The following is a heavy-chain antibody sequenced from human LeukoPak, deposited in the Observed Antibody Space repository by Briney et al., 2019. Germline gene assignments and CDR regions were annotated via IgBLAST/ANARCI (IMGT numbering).Heavy chain of an antibody. CDR2: ITSGGSI. V-gene: IGHV3-23*01. J-gene: IGHJ4*02. CDR3: AKRPDYSTTWYYFDS. Sequence: PGGSLRLSCAASEFTFSNYAMTWVRQAPGKRPEWVSTITSGGSIFYADSVKGRFAISRDNSKNTLYLQMNSLRVEDTAVYYCAKRPDYSTTWYYFDSWGQGTLVTVSS. CDR1: EFTFSNYA. D-gene: IGHD6-13*01.